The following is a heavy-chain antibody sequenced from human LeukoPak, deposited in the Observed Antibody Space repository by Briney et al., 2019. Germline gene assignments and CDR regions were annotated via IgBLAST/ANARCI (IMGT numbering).Heavy chain of an antibody. CDR2: IWYDGSNK. D-gene: IGHD5-12*01. V-gene: IGHV3-33*01. J-gene: IGHJ6*02. CDR1: GFTFSSYG. CDR3: ARDRRWLQSPDDYYYYGMDV. Sequence: GGSLRLSCAASGFTFSSYGMHWVRQAPGKGLEWVAVIWYDGSNKYYADSVKGRFTISRDNSENTLYLQMNSLRAEDTAVYYCARDRRWLQSPDDYYYYGMDVWGQGTTVTVSS.